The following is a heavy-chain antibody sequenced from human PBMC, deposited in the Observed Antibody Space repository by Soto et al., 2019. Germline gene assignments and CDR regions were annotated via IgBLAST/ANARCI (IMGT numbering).Heavy chain of an antibody. Sequence: PGGSLRLSCAASGFTFTNYAMNWVRQAPGKGLEWVSTITGGGGGRTNYADSVKGRFTISRDNSKNTLYLQMNSLRAEDTAVYYGAKQPASIRTFDDWGQGALVTVSS. D-gene: IGHD2-2*01. V-gene: IGHV3-23*01. CDR3: AKQPASIRTFDD. J-gene: IGHJ4*02. CDR2: ITGGGGGRT. CDR1: GFTFTNYA.